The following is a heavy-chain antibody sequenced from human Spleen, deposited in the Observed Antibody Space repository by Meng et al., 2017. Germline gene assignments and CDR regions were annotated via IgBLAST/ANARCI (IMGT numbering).Heavy chain of an antibody. CDR3: ARGPTTMAHDFDY. V-gene: IGHV4-61*01. CDR2: VFYSGNT. Sequence: SETLSLTCTVSGGSLNSGSSYWSWVRQPPGKGLEFIGNVFYSGNTNYNPSLKSRLTISLDTSNNLSLKLSSVTAADPAVYYCARGPTTMAHDFDYWGQGTLVTVSS. CDR1: GGSLNSGSSY. J-gene: IGHJ4*02. D-gene: IGHD4-11*01.